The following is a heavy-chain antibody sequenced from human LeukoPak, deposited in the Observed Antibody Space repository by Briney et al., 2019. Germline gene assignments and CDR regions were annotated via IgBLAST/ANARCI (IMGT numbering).Heavy chain of an antibody. D-gene: IGHD3-22*01. CDR3: ARVPGYYDSSGYLEIFDY. V-gene: IGHV1-2*06. J-gene: IGHJ4*02. CDR2: INPNSGGT. CDR1: GYTFTGYY. Sequence: GASVKVSCKASGYTFTGYYMHWARQAPGQGLEWMGRINPNSGGTNYAQKFQGRVTMTRDTSISTAYMELSRLRSDDTAVYYCARVPGYYDSSGYLEIFDYWGQGTLVTVSS.